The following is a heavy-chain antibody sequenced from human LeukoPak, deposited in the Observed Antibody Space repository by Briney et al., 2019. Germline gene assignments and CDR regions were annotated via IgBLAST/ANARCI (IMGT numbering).Heavy chain of an antibody. D-gene: IGHD3-3*01. J-gene: IGHJ4*02. CDR2: ISYDGSNK. Sequence: PGGSLRLSCAASGFIFSSYGMHWVRQAPGKGLEWVAVISYDGSNKYFADSVKGRFTISRDNSRNTLYLQMNSLRAEDTAVYYCAREGTIFGVVIDWGQGTLVTVSS. V-gene: IGHV3-30*03. CDR3: AREGTIFGVVID. CDR1: GFIFSSYG.